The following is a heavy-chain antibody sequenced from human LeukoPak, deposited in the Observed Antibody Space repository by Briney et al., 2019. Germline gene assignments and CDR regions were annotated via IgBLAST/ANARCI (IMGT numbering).Heavy chain of an antibody. Sequence: PSETLSLTCAVYGGSFSGYYWSWIRQPPGKGLEWIGEINHSGSTNYNLSLKSRVTISLDTSKNQFSLKLSSVTAADTAVYYCARGRGRHHIVLVVYATPNWFDPWGQGTLVTVSS. J-gene: IGHJ5*02. CDR1: GGSFSGYY. D-gene: IGHD2-8*02. V-gene: IGHV4-34*01. CDR2: INHSGST. CDR3: ARGRGRHHIVLVVYATPNWFDP.